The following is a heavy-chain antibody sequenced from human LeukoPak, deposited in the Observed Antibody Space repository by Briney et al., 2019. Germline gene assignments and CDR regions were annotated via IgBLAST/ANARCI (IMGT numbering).Heavy chain of an antibody. CDR1: GYTFTSYG. CDR2: ISAYNGNT. J-gene: IGHJ4*02. Sequence: WASVKVSCKASGYTFTSYGISWVRQAPGQGLEWMGWISAYNGNTNYAQKLQGRVTMTTDTSTSTAYMELRSLRSDDTAVYYCARVFRLSGVFSLRKYSFDYWGQGTLVTVSS. V-gene: IGHV1-18*01. CDR3: ARVFRLSGVFSLRKYSFDY. D-gene: IGHD7-27*01.